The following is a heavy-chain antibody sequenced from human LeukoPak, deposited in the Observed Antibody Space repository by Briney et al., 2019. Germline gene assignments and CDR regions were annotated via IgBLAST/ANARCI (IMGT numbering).Heavy chain of an antibody. V-gene: IGHV4-30-2*02. CDR2: IYHSGST. J-gene: IGHJ5*02. CDR1: GGSISSGGYY. CDR3: ASLPRGAYWFDP. Sequence: PSETLSLTCTVSGGSISSGGYYWSWIRQPPGKGLEWIGYIYHSGSTYYNPSLKSRVTISVDTSKNQFSLKLSSVTAADTAVYYCASLPRGAYWFDPWGQGTLVTVSS. D-gene: IGHD3-16*01.